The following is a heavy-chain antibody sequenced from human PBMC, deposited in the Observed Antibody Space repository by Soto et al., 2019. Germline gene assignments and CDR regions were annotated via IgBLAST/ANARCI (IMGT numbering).Heavy chain of an antibody. CDR3: ARHPRFASGYYYFDY. Sequence: PSETLSLTCTVSGGSISSSSYYWGWIRQPPGKGLEWIGSIYYSGSTYYNPSLKSRVTISVDTSKNQFSLKLSSVTAADTAVYYCARHPRFASGYYYFDYWRQGTLVTVSS. CDR2: IYYSGST. J-gene: IGHJ4*02. CDR1: GGSISSSSYY. V-gene: IGHV4-39*01. D-gene: IGHD3-22*01.